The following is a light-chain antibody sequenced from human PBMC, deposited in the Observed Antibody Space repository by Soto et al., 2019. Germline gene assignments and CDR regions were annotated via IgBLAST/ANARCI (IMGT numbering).Light chain of an antibody. V-gene: IGKV1-39*01. J-gene: IGKJ1*01. CDR2: AAS. Sequence: DIQMTQSPSSLSASVGDSVTIXXRASQSISRYLNWYQQKPGKAPKLXIYAASSLQSWVPSRFSGSGSGTDFTLTISSLQPEDFATYYCQQSYSTPRTFGQGTKVDIK. CDR1: QSISRY. CDR3: QQSYSTPRT.